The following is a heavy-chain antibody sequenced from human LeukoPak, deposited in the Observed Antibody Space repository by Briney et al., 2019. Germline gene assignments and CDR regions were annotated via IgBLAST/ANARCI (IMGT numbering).Heavy chain of an antibody. V-gene: IGHV1-18*01. Sequence: ASVKVSCKASGYTFTSYGISWVRQAPGQGLEWIGWISAYNGNTNYAQKLQGRVTMTTDTSTSTAYVELRSLRSDDTAVYYCARDESAPGDAFDIWGQGTMVTVSS. J-gene: IGHJ3*02. CDR1: GYTFTSYG. CDR3: ARDESAPGDAFDI. CDR2: ISAYNGNT.